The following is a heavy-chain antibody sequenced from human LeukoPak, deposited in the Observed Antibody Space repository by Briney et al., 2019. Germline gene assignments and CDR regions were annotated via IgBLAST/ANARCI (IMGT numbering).Heavy chain of an antibody. CDR3: ARHRGSVSDSSGYYFDY. CDR1: GGSISSYY. V-gene: IGHV4-59*08. J-gene: IGHJ4*02. D-gene: IGHD3-22*01. CDR2: IYYSGST. Sequence: SETLSLTCTASGGSISSYYWSWIRQPPGKGLEWIGYIYYSGSTNYNPSLKSRVTISVDTSKNQFSLKVSSVTAADTAVYYCARHRGSVSDSSGYYFDYWGQGTLVTVSS.